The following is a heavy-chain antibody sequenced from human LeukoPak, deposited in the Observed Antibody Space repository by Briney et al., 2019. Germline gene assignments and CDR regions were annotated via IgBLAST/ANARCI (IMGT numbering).Heavy chain of an antibody. CDR2: ICGGWGST. V-gene: IGHV3-43*02. J-gene: IGHJ4*02. CDR1: GFTFCDYA. Sequence: GGTLRLSCAAPGFTFCDYAMHWVRQARGKGLEWVSLICGGWGSTRYTESVEGRFTISGDNSKNCLHLQMNSLITEDAALYYCAKDMGDGYEDWGQGTLVTVSS. D-gene: IGHD5-24*01. CDR3: AKDMGDGYED.